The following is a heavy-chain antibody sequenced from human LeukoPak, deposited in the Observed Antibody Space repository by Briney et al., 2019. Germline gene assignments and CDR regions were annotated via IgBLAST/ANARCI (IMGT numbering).Heavy chain of an antibody. D-gene: IGHD6-13*01. V-gene: IGHV3-74*01. CDR2: IKSDGSNT. Sequence: GGSLRLSCAASGFTFSSYWMHWVRQAPGKGLVWVSRIKSDGSNTNYADSVKGRFTISRDNAKNTLHLQMNSLRAEDTAVYYCAREIAAAGTWYYYYYYMDVWGKGTTVTVSS. CDR3: AREIAAAGTWYYYYYYMDV. CDR1: GFTFSSYW. J-gene: IGHJ6*03.